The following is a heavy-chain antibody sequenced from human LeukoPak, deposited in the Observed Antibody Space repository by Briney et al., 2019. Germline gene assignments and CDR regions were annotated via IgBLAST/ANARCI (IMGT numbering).Heavy chain of an antibody. J-gene: IGHJ4*02. Sequence: GGSLRLSCAASGFTFRNYGMSWVRQAPGKGLEWVSAISGDAADIFYADSAKGRFTISRDNSKNTLYLQLNSLRAEDTAVYYCARPYSGSLDYWGQGTLVTVSS. CDR1: GFTFRNYG. D-gene: IGHD1-26*01. V-gene: IGHV3-23*01. CDR3: ARPYSGSLDY. CDR2: ISGDAADI.